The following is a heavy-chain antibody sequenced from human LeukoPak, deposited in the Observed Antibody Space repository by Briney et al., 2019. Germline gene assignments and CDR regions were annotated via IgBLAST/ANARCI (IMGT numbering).Heavy chain of an antibody. CDR2: IDSDGTVT. CDR3: AKDRDYVWGSYRHSRDY. CDR1: GFTFDDYA. V-gene: IGHV3-23*03. J-gene: IGHJ4*02. D-gene: IGHD3-16*02. Sequence: GGSLRLSCAASGFTFDDYAMHWVRQTPGKGLVWVSLIDSDGTVTTYADSVKGRFTISRDNSKNTLYLQMNSLRAEDTAVYYCAKDRDYVWGSYRHSRDYWGQGTLVTVSS.